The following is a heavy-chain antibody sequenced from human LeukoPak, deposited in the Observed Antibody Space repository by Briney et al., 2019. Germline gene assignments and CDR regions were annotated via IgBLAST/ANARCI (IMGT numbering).Heavy chain of an antibody. CDR3: AKGGYSGYDHWFDP. CDR1: GFTFSSYG. V-gene: IGHV3-30*18. D-gene: IGHD5-12*01. Sequence: PGGSLRLSCAASGFTFSSYGMHWVRQAPGKGLEWVAVISYDGSNKYYADSVKGRFTISRDNSKNTLYLQMNSLRAEDTAVHYCAKGGYSGYDHWFDPWGQGTLVTVSS. J-gene: IGHJ5*02. CDR2: ISYDGSNK.